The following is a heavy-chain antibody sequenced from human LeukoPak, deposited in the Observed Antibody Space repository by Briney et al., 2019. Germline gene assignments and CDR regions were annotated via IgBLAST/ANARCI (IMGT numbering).Heavy chain of an antibody. J-gene: IGHJ5*02. D-gene: IGHD6-13*01. CDR3: ARSRIAAAGRWFDP. Sequence: AGGSLRLSCAASGFTFSSYWMSWVRQAPGKGLEWVANIKQDGSEKYYVDSVKGRFTISRDNAKNSLYLQMNSLRAEDTAVHYCARSRIAAAGRWFDPWGQGTLVTVSS. CDR2: IKQDGSEK. V-gene: IGHV3-7*05. CDR1: GFTFSSYW.